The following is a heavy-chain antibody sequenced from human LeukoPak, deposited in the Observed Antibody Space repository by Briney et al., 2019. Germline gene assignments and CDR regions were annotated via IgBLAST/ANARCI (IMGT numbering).Heavy chain of an antibody. D-gene: IGHD3-9*01. V-gene: IGHV1-18*01. CDR2: ISAYNGNT. CDR3: FLQAENSIRYFDWLLNDY. J-gene: IGHJ4*02. CDR1: GYTFTSYG. Sequence: ASVKVSCKASGYTFTSYGISWVRQAPGQGLEWMGWISAYNGNTNYAQKLQGRVTMTTDTSTSTAYMELRSLRSDDTAVYYCFLQAENSIRYFDWLLNDYWGQGTLVTVSS.